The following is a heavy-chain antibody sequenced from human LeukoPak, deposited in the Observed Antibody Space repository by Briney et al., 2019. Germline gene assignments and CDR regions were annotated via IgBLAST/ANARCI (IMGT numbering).Heavy chain of an antibody. CDR1: GYSFTRYW. D-gene: IGHD4-17*01. V-gene: IGHV5-51*01. J-gene: IGHJ4*02. Sequence: GESLKISCKGSGYSFTRYWIGWVRQMPGKGLEWMGIIYPGDSDTTYSQSFQGHVTISADKSINTAYLQWSSLKASDTAIYYCARRAYGDYFFDYWGQGTLVTVSS. CDR2: IYPGDSDT. CDR3: ARRAYGDYFFDY.